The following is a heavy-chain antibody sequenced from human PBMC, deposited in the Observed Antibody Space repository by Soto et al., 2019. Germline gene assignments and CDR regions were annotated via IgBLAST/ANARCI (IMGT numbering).Heavy chain of an antibody. CDR1: GDSISSYN. D-gene: IGHD1-1*01. Sequence: SETLSLTCTVSGDSISSYNLAWIRQPPGKGLEWIGYFRSSGGTSYNPSLKSRVAISVDTSKNQFSLRLSSVTAADTAVYYCAREGTTVDNYYYYALDVWGQGTTVPSP. J-gene: IGHJ6*02. CDR2: FRSSGGT. CDR3: AREGTTVDNYYYYALDV. V-gene: IGHV4-59*01.